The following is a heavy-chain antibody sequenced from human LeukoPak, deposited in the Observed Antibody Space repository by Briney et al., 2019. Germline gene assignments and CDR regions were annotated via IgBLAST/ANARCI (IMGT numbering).Heavy chain of an antibody. Sequence: ASVKVSCKASGYTFTGYYMHWVRQAPGQGLEWMGWINTNTGNPTYAQGSTGRFVFSLDTSVRTTYLQISSLKAEDTAVYYCARDLTPRIAVVGGSDWDTFDIWGQGTMVTVSS. D-gene: IGHD6-19*01. CDR3: ARDLTPRIAVVGGSDWDTFDI. J-gene: IGHJ3*02. CDR2: INTNTGNP. CDR1: GYTFTGYY. V-gene: IGHV7-4-1*02.